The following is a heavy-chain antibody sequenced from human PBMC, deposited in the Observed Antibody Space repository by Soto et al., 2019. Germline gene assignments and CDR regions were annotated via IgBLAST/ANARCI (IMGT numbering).Heavy chain of an antibody. CDR3: AKGRDYYDSSGYYEFRGYFDY. CDR1: GFTFSSYA. V-gene: IGHV3-23*01. CDR2: ISGSGGST. J-gene: IGHJ4*02. Sequence: EVQLLESGGGLVQPGGSLRLSCAASGFTFSSYAMSWVRQAPGKGLEWVSAISGSGGSTYYADSVKGRFTISRDNSKNTLYLQMNSLRAEDTAVYYCAKGRDYYDSSGYYEFRGYFDYWGQGTLVTVSS. D-gene: IGHD3-22*01.